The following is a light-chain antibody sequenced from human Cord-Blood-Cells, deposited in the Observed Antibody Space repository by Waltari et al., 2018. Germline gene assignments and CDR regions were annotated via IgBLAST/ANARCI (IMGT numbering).Light chain of an antibody. CDR1: QGISSA. CDR3: QQFNSYPIT. V-gene: IGKV1-13*02. J-gene: IGKJ5*01. Sequence: AIQLTQSPSSLSASVDDRVTITCRASQGISSALAWYQQKPGKAPKLLIYDASSLESGVPSRFSGSGSGTDFTLTISSLQPEDFATYYCQQFNSYPITFGQGTRLEIK. CDR2: DAS.